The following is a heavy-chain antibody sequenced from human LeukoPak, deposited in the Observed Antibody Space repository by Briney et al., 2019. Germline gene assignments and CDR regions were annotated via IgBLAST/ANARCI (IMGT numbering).Heavy chain of an antibody. J-gene: IGHJ4*02. CDR2: ISYDGSNK. V-gene: IGHV3-30*18. D-gene: IGHD2-2*01. CDR1: GFTFSSYG. Sequence: GGSLRLSCAASGFTFSSYGMHWVRQAPGKGLEWVAVISYDGSNKYYADSVKGRFTISRDNSKNTLYLQMDSLRAEDTAVYYCAKDSSGYCSSTSCYALGDYWGQGTLVTVSS. CDR3: AKDSSGYCSSTSCYALGDY.